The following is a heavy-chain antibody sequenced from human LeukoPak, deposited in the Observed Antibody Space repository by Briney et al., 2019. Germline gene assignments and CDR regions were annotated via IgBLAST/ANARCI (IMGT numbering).Heavy chain of an antibody. V-gene: IGHV3-30*02. CDR3: AKKGFLEWLYYYYYMDV. J-gene: IGHJ6*03. CDR2: IRYDGSNK. Sequence: PGGSLRLSCAASGFTFSSYGMYWVRQAPGKGLEWVAFIRYDGSNKYYADSVKGRFTISRDNSKNTLYLQMNSLRAEDTAVYYCAKKGFLEWLYYYYYMDVWGKGTTVTVSS. D-gene: IGHD3-3*01. CDR1: GFTFSSYG.